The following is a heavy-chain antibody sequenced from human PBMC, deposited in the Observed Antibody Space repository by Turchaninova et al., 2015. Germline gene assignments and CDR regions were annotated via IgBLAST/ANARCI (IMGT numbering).Heavy chain of an antibody. V-gene: IGHV4-38-2*01. CDR2: IYHSGSP. CDR1: GYSISSGYD. CDR3: ARRDRGWYFIDY. D-gene: IGHD6-19*01. Sequence: QVQLQESGPGLVKPSETLSLTCAVSGYSISSGYDWGWIRQPPGQGREWIGGIYHSGSPSYNPSLNSRVTRSADTSKNQFSLKLSSVTAADAAVYYCARRDRGWYFIDYWGQGTLVTVSS. J-gene: IGHJ4*02.